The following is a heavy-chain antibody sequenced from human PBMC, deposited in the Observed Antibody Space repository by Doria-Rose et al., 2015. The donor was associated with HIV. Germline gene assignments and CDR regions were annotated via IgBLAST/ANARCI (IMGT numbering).Heavy chain of an antibody. V-gene: IGHV3-21*03. D-gene: IGHD3-10*01. CDR1: GFTFSSYS. J-gene: IGHJ4*02. CDR2: ISSSSSYI. Sequence: VQLVQSGGGLVKPGGSLRLSCAASGFTFSSYSMNWVRQAPGKGLEWVSSISSSSSYIYYADSVKGRFTISRDNAKNSLDLQMNSLRAEDTAVYYCARGSPTSVPGIKGGGDYWGQGTLVTVPS. CDR3: ARGSPTSVPGIKGGGDY.